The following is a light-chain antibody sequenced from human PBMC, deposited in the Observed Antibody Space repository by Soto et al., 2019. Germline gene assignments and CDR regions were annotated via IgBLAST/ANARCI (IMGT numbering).Light chain of an antibody. CDR1: SSDVGGYNY. CDR2: EVA. Sequence: QSALTQPASVSGSPGQSITISCTGTSSDVGGYNYVSWYQQHPGKAPKLMIYEVAHRPSGVSDRFSGSKSGNTASLTISGLQAEDEADYYCSSYTSIVTLVFGGGTKVTVL. V-gene: IGLV2-14*01. CDR3: SSYTSIVTLV. J-gene: IGLJ2*01.